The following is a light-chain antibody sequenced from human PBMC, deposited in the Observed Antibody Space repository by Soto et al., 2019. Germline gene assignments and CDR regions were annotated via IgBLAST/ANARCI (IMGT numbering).Light chain of an antibody. CDR2: DAS. J-gene: IGKJ2*01. Sequence: GDRVTITCRASQSISDSLAWYQQKPGRAPNLLIFDASSLQSGVPSRFSGSGSGTEFTLTISSLQPDDFATYYCQHYTIYPYTFGQGTKVDIK. CDR1: QSISDS. V-gene: IGKV1-5*01. CDR3: QHYTIYPYT.